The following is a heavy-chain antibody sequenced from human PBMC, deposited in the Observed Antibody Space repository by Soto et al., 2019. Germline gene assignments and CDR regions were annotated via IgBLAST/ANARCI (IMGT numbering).Heavy chain of an antibody. CDR3: ARELIMLRGAGGMDV. V-gene: IGHV4-30-2*01. CDR1: GGSITSSGYS. J-gene: IGHJ6*02. CDR2: IYHTGTT. D-gene: IGHD3-10*01. Sequence: PSETLSLTCAVSGGSITSSGYSWTWIRQPPGKGLEWIGYIYHTGTTYYNPSLKSRLTISLDRSKNHFSLKLTSVTAADTAVYFCARELIMLRGAGGMDVWGQGTTVTVSS.